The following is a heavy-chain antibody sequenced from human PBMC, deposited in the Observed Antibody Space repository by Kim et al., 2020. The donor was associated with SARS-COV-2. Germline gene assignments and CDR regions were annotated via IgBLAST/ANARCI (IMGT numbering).Heavy chain of an antibody. CDR2: SYTT. J-gene: IGHJ4*02. Sequence: SYTTEYAASVKGRITISRDDSKNSLYLQMNSLKIEDTAVYFCASIRGVMGYGGQGALVTVSS. V-gene: IGHV3-72*01. CDR3: ASIRGVMGY. D-gene: IGHD3-10*01.